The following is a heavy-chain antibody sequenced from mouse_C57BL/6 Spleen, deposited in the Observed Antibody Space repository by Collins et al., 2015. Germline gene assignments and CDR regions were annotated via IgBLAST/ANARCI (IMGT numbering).Heavy chain of an antibody. CDR2: IHPNSGST. Sequence: QVQLQQPGAELVKPGASVKLSCKASSYTFTSYWMHWVKQRPGQGLEWIGMIHPNSGSTNYNEKFKSKATLTVDKSSSTAYMQLSSLTSEDSAVYYCAREGALYGSSYGWYFDVWGTGTTVTVSS. D-gene: IGHD1-1*01. J-gene: IGHJ1*03. V-gene: IGHV1-64*01. CDR3: AREGALYGSSYGWYFDV. CDR1: SYTFTSYW.